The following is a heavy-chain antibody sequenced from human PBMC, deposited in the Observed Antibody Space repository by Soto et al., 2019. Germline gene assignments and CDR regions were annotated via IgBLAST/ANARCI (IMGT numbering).Heavy chain of an antibody. Sequence: GGSLRLSCAASGFTFSSYWMSWVRQAPGKGLEWVANIKQDGSEKYYVDSVKGRFTISRDNAKNSLYLQMNSLRAEDTAVYYCARVLLSSTNYYDSSGYYYDYWGQGTLVTVSS. D-gene: IGHD3-22*01. CDR1: GFTFSSYW. CDR2: IKQDGSEK. CDR3: ARVLLSSTNYYDSSGYYYDY. J-gene: IGHJ4*02. V-gene: IGHV3-7*01.